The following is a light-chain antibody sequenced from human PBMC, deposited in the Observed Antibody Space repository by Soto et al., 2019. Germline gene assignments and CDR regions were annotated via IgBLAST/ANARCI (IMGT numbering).Light chain of an antibody. V-gene: IGKV1-8*01. Sequence: AIRMTQSPSSLSVSTGDRVTITCRASQGISSYLAWYQQKPGKAPKLLIYAASTLQSGVPSRFGGSGSGTDFTLTISCLQSEDFATYYCQQYYSYPLTFGGGSKVEIK. CDR1: QGISSY. CDR3: QQYYSYPLT. J-gene: IGKJ4*01. CDR2: AAS.